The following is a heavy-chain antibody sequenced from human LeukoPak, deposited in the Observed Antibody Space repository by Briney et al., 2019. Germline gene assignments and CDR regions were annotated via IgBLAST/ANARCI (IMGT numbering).Heavy chain of an antibody. D-gene: IGHD1-26*01. Sequence: ASVKVSCKASGYTFTGYYMHWVRQAPGQGLKWMGWINPNSGGTNYAQKFQGRVTMTRDTSISTAYMELSRLRSDDTAVYYCARGMEPYYYMDVWGKGTTVTVSS. CDR2: INPNSGGT. CDR1: GYTFTGYY. CDR3: ARGMEPYYYMDV. J-gene: IGHJ6*03. V-gene: IGHV1-2*02.